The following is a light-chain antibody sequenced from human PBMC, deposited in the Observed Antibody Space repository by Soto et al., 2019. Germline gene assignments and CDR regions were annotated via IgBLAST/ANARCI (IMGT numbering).Light chain of an antibody. Sequence: DIVMSLSPDSLAASLGERATINCKSSQSVLYDSNNKNYLAWYQQKPGQPPKLLIYWASTRESGVPDRFSGSGSGTDFTLTITSLQAEDVAVYYCQQYYSLPLTFGGGTKVDIK. V-gene: IGKV4-1*01. J-gene: IGKJ4*01. CDR3: QQYYSLPLT. CDR2: WAS. CDR1: QSVLYDSNNKNY.